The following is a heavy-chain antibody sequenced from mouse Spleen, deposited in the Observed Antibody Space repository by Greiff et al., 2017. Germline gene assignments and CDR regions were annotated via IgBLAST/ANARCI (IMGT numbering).Heavy chain of an antibody. CDR2: ISSGGGNT. J-gene: IGHJ2*01. CDR1: GFTFSSYA. Sequence: EVKLMESGGGLVKLGGSLKLSCAASGFTFSSYAMSWVRQTPEKRLEWVATISSGGGNTYYPDSVKGRFTISRDNAKNTLYLQMSSLKSEDTAMYYCARHPLDGYYPYYFDYWGQGTTLTVSS. V-gene: IGHV5-9*04. D-gene: IGHD2-3*01. CDR3: ARHPLDGYYPYYFDY.